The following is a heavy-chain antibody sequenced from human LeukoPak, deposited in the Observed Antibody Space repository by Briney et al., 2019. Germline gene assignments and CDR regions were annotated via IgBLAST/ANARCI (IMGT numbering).Heavy chain of an antibody. V-gene: IGHV4-61*02. CDR1: GGSISSGSYY. CDR2: IYTSGST. J-gene: IGHJ5*02. Sequence: SETLSLTCTVSGGSISSGSYYWSWSRQPAGKGVEWIGRIYTSGSTNYNPSLKSRVTISVDPSKNQFSLKLSSVTAADTAVYYCARTVARPYSYAHYSWFDPWGQGTLVTVSS. CDR3: ARTVARPYSYAHYSWFDP. D-gene: IGHD5-18*01.